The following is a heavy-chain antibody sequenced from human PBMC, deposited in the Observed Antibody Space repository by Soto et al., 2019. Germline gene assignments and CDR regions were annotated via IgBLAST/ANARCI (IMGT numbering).Heavy chain of an antibody. Sequence: QVQLVQSGAEVKKPGASVKVSCKASGYTFTSYYMHWVRQAPGQGLEWMGIINPSGGSTSYAQKFQGRVTMTRDTSTSTVYMELSSLRSEETAVYYCASLDNSGYEIPVFDYWGEGKLVSVSS. V-gene: IGHV1-46*01. CDR1: GYTFTSYY. CDR2: INPSGGST. J-gene: IGHJ4*02. D-gene: IGHD5-12*01. CDR3: ASLDNSGYEIPVFDY.